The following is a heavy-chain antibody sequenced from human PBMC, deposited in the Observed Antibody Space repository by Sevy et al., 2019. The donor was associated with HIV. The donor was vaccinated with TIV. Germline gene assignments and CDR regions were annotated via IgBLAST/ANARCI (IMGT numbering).Heavy chain of an antibody. CDR2: ISSSGGNT. Sequence: GGSLRLSCAASGFTFRNFGMSWVRQAPGKGLEWVSSISSSGGNTYYPDSMKGRFTISRDNSKKTLYLKINILRVEDTAVYYCAKQPTSVPYYDLDVWGQGTTVTVSS. J-gene: IGHJ6*02. V-gene: IGHV3-23*01. CDR1: GFTFRNFG. CDR3: AKQPTSVPYYDLDV.